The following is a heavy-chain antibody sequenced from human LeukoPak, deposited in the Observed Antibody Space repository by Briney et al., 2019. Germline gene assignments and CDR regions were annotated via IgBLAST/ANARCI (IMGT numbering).Heavy chain of an antibody. CDR2: FDPEDGET. CDR3: ARNNQPSNWFDP. V-gene: IGHV1-24*01. J-gene: IGHJ5*02. CDR1: GYTLTELS. Sequence: ASVKVFCKVSGYTLTELSMHWVRQAPGKGLEWMGGFDPEDGETIYAQKFQGRVTMTTDTSTSTAYMELRSLRSDDTAVYYCARNNQPSNWFDPWGQGTLVTVSS. D-gene: IGHD1-14*01.